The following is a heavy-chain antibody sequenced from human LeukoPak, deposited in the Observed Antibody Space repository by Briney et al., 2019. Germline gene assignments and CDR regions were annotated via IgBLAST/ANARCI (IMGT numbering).Heavy chain of an antibody. CDR1: SGSISNYY. J-gene: IGHJ4*02. V-gene: IGHV4-4*08. Sequence: PSETLSLTCTVSSGSISNYYWSWIRQSPGKGLEWIGYIYTSGSTNYNPSLKSRVTISVDTSKNQFSLKLSSVTAADTAVYYCASNQVLRYFDWLLVGWGQGTLVTVSS. D-gene: IGHD3-9*01. CDR3: ASNQVLRYFDWLLVG. CDR2: IYTSGST.